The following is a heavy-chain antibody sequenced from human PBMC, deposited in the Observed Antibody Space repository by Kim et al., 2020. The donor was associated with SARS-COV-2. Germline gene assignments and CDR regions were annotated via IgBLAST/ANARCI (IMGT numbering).Heavy chain of an antibody. J-gene: IGHJ4*02. D-gene: IGHD6-13*01. CDR3: ARGGYSSRAFDY. V-gene: IGHV3-48*02. Sequence: YADSVKGRFTISRDNAKNSLYLQMNSLRDEDTAVYYCARGGYSSRAFDYWGQGTLVTVSS.